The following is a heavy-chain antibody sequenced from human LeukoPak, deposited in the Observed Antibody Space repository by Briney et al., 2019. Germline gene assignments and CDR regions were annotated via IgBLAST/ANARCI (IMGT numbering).Heavy chain of an antibody. V-gene: IGHV4-31*03. CDR1: GGSISSGGYY. D-gene: IGHD3-22*01. Sequence: TLSLTCTVSGGSISSGGYYRSWIRQHPGKGLEWIGYIYYSGSTYYNPSLKSRVTISVDTSKNQSSLKLSSVTAADTAVYYCARENSPTYYYDSSGYQNWGQGTLVTVSS. J-gene: IGHJ4*02. CDR2: IYYSGST. CDR3: ARENSPTYYYDSSGYQN.